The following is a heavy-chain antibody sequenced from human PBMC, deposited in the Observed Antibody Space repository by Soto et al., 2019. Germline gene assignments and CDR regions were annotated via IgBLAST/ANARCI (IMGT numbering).Heavy chain of an antibody. D-gene: IGHD1-7*01. CDR2: IWYDGSNK. Sequence: PGGSLRLSCAASGCTFSSYGMHWVRQAPGMGLEWVAVIWYDGSNKYYADSVKGRFTISRDNSKNTLYLQMNSLRAEDTAVYYCARELELSTGFDYWGQGTLVTVSS. J-gene: IGHJ4*02. V-gene: IGHV3-33*01. CDR3: ARELELSTGFDY. CDR1: GCTFSSYG.